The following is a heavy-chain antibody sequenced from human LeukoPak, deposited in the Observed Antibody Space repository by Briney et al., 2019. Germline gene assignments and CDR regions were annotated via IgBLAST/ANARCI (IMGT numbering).Heavy chain of an antibody. CDR1: GYTFTSYG. CDR3: AGYDCSSTSCSLRDYYYYGMDV. J-gene: IGHJ6*02. V-gene: IGHV1-18*01. D-gene: IGHD2-2*01. CDR2: ISAYNGNT. Sequence: GASVKVSCKASGYTFTSYGISWVRQAPGQGLEWMGWISAYNGNTNYAQKLQGRVTMTTDTSTSTAYMELRSLRSDDTAVYYCAGYDCSSTSCSLRDYYYYGMDVWGQGTTVTVSS.